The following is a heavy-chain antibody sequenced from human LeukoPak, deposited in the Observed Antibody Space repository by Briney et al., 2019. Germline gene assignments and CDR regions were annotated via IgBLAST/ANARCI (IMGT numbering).Heavy chain of an antibody. CDR3: AYCSGGSCYSRSFDY. CDR1: GYTFTSYG. D-gene: IGHD2-15*01. J-gene: IGHJ4*02. Sequence: ASVKVSCKASGYTFTSYGISWVRQAPGQGLEWMGWISAYNGNTNYAQKLQGRVTMTTDTSTSTAYMELRSLRSDDMAVYYCAYCSGGSCYSRSFDYWGQGTLVTVSS. CDR2: ISAYNGNT. V-gene: IGHV1-18*03.